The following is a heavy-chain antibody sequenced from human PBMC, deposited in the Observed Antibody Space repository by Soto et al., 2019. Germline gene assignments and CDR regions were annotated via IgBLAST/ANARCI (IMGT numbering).Heavy chain of an antibody. J-gene: IGHJ4*02. CDR1: GGSISSYY. Sequence: SETLSLTCTVSGGSISSYYWSWIRQPPGKGLEWIGYIYYSGSTNYNPSLKSRVTISVDTSKNQFSLKLSSVTAADTAVYYCARAGGGTDWKLVDYWGQGTLVTVSS. CDR3: ARAGGGTDWKLVDY. D-gene: IGHD1-1*01. V-gene: IGHV4-59*01. CDR2: IYYSGST.